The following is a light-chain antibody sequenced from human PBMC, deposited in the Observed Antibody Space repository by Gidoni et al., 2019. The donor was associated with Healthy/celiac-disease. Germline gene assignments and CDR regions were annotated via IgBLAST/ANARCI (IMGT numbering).Light chain of an antibody. CDR1: SSDVGGYNY. Sequence: QFALTQPRSVSGSPGQSVTISCTGTSSDVGGYNYVSWYQQHPGKAPKLMIYDVSKRPSGVPDRFSGSKSGNTASLTISGRQAEDEADYYCCSYAGSYTFVFGGGTKLTVL. V-gene: IGLV2-11*01. CDR2: DVS. J-gene: IGLJ3*02. CDR3: CSYAGSYTFV.